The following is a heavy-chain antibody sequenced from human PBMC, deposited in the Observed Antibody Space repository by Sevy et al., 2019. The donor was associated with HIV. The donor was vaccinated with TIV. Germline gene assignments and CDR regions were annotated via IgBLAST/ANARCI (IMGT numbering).Heavy chain of an antibody. CDR3: ATNREYYEGKSGYLDY. V-gene: IGHV1-24*01. CDR1: GYTLTQLS. Sequence: ASVKVSCKVSGYTLTQLSMHWVRQAPGKGLEWMGSFDPEDGERIYAQKFQGRITMTEDTSTDTAYMDLSSLKSDDTAVYYWATNREYYEGKSGYLDYWGQGALVTVSS. D-gene: IGHD3-3*01. J-gene: IGHJ4*02. CDR2: FDPEDGER.